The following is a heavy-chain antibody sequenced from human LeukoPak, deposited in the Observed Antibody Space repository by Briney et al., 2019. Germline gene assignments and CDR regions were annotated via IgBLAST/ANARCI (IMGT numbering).Heavy chain of an antibody. J-gene: IGHJ4*02. Sequence: SVGAVPVKKKVCVSRINSDGSSTNYADSVKGRFTISRDNAKSTLYLQMNSLSAEDTAVYYCARARGYSYGWTLDYWGQGTLVTVSS. CDR2: INSDGSST. D-gene: IGHD5-18*01. CDR3: ARARGYSYGWTLDY. V-gene: IGHV3-74*01.